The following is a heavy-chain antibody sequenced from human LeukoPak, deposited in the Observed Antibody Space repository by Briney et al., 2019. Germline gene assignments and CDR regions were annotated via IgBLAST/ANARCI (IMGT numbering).Heavy chain of an antibody. J-gene: IGHJ3*02. Sequence: GGSLRLSCAASGFTFSNYAMSWVRQAPGRGLEWVSTISGSGANTYYADSVKGRFTISRDNAKNSLYLQMNSLRAEDTAVYYCARVLWFGSSDAFDIWGQGTMVTVSS. V-gene: IGHV3-23*01. CDR3: ARVLWFGSSDAFDI. CDR2: ISGSGANT. D-gene: IGHD3-10*01. CDR1: GFTFSNYA.